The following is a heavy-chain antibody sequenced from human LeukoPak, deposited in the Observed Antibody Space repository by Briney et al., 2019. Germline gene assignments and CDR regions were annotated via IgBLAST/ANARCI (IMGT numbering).Heavy chain of an antibody. V-gene: IGHV3-23*01. D-gene: IGHD4-17*01. J-gene: IGHJ4*02. Sequence: GGSLRLSCAASGFTFSSYAMSWVRQAPGKGLECISGFSGSGGSTYYADSVKGRFTISRDNSKNTLYLQMNSLRAEDTAVYYCAREDYYGDPSGDYWGQGTLVTVSS. CDR2: FSGSGGST. CDR1: GFTFSSYA. CDR3: AREDYYGDPSGDY.